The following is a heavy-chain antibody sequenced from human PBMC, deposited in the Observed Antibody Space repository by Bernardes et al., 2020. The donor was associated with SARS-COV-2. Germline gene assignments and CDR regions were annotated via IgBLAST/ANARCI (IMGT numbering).Heavy chain of an antibody. D-gene: IGHD6-19*01. CDR2: IYYTGST. CDR1: GGSISSSSYY. V-gene: IGHV4-39*01. CDR3: ARAPPEAVAGMGLFDY. J-gene: IGHJ4*02. Sequence: SETLSLTCTVSGGSISSSSYYWGWIRQPPGKGLEWIGTIYYTGSTYYNPSLKSRVTISVDTSKNQFSLRLTSVTAADTSVYYCARAPPEAVAGMGLFDYWGQGTLVTGAS.